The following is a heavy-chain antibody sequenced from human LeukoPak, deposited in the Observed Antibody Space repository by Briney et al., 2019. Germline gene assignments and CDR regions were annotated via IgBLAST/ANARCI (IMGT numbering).Heavy chain of an antibody. V-gene: IGHV4-59*01. J-gene: IGHJ6*02. CDR1: GGSISSYY. Sequence: PSETLSLICTVSGGSISSYYWSWIRQPPGKGLEWIGYIYYSGSTNYNPSLKSRVTISVDTSKNQFSLKLSSVTAADTAVYYCARRDANTAMDVWGQGTTVTVSS. D-gene: IGHD5-18*01. CDR2: IYYSGST. CDR3: ARRDANTAMDV.